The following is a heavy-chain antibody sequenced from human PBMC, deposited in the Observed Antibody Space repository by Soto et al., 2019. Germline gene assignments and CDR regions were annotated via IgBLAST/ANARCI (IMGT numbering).Heavy chain of an antibody. J-gene: IGHJ6*02. V-gene: IGHV1-8*01. Sequence: QVQLVQSGAEVTKPGASVKVSCRASGYTFTTYDINWVRQATGQGLEWMGWMSPNSGATGYAQTSQGRGTMTRDTAISTAYMELSNLRAEDTAIYYGARGVDAGVDVWGQGTTVTVSS. CDR2: MSPNSGAT. CDR1: GYTFTTYD. D-gene: IGHD1-1*01. CDR3: ARGVDAGVDV.